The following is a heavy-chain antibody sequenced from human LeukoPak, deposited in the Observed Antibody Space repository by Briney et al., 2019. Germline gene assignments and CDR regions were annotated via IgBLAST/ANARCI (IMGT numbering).Heavy chain of an antibody. CDR3: ARDFAAVGWGYYYYGMDV. J-gene: IGHJ6*02. CDR2: IYYSGST. D-gene: IGHD6-13*01. Sequence: PSQTLSLTCTVSGGSISSGGYYWSWIRQHPGKGLEWIGYIYYSGSTYYNPSLRSRVTISVDTSKNQFSLKLSSVTAADTAVYYCARDFAAVGWGYYYYGMDVWGQGTTVTVSS. CDR1: GGSISSGGYY. V-gene: IGHV4-31*03.